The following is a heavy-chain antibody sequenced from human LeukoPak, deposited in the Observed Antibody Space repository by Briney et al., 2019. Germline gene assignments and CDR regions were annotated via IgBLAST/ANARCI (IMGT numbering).Heavy chain of an antibody. V-gene: IGHV3-23*01. D-gene: IGHD5-18*01. J-gene: IGHJ4*02. Sequence: GGSLRLSCAASGFTFSSYAMSWVREAPGKRLERGSGISGGGGSTYYAASVKGRFTISRDNSKNTLYLQMNSLRAEDTAVYYCAKTRYTYGFHPDYWGQGTLVTVSS. CDR3: AKTRYTYGFHPDY. CDR2: ISGGGGST. CDR1: GFTFSSYA.